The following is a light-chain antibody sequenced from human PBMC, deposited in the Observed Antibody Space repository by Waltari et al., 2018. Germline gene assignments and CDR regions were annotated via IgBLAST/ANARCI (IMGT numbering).Light chain of an antibody. J-gene: IGKJ5*01. CDR1: QSVLYSSNNKNC. V-gene: IGKV4-1*01. Sequence: DIVMTQSPDSLAVSLGERATINCTSSQSVLYSSNNKNCLAWYQKKPGQPPNLLIYWASTRESGVPDRFSGSGSGTDFTLTISSLQAEDVAVYYCQQYYSTPITLGQGTRLEIK. CDR2: WAS. CDR3: QQYYSTPIT.